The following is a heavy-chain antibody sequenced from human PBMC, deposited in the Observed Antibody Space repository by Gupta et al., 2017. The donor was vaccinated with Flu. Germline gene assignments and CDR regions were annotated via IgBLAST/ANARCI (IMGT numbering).Heavy chain of an antibody. CDR1: GNTFTSYS. CDR2: INPSGGST. CDR3: ALLQEDIAYDWSY. D-gene: IGHD5-12*01. J-gene: IGHJ4*02. V-gene: IGHV1-46*01. Sequence: QLQLVQSGAEGKKPGASVKISCKEYGNTFTSYSLHWVRQAPGQGLEWMGVINPSGGSTQNAQKFQGRVTLSRDTSTNTVYMELSSLRSEDTAVYYCALLQEDIAYDWSYWGQGTLVTVSS.